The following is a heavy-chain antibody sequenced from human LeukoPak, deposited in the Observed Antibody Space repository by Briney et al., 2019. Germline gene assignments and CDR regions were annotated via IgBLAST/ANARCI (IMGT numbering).Heavy chain of an antibody. J-gene: IGHJ6*03. CDR2: INHSGST. V-gene: IGHV4-34*01. D-gene: IGHD6-13*01. CDR3: ARTLIAAAAYGRMGYYYYYMDV. CDR1: GGSFSSYY. Sequence: SETLSLTCAVYGGSFSSYYWSWIRHPPGKGLEWIGEINHSGSTNYNPSLKSRVTISVDTSNNQFSLKLSSVTAADTAVYYCARTLIAAAAYGRMGYYYYYMDVWGKGTTVTVSS.